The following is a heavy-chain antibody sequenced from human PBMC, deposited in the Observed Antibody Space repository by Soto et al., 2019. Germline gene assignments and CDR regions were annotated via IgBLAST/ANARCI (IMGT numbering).Heavy chain of an antibody. CDR1: GGSVNSADFY. D-gene: IGHD3-22*01. V-gene: IGHV4-61*08. J-gene: IGHJ2*01. CDR2: IYYNMVT. Sequence: QVQLRESGPGLVEPSETLSLTCSVSGGSVNSADFYWTWIRQAPGTELHYIGYIYYNMVTNYNPSLSSRVTISLDSSKNQFSLELKSMTAADTAVYYCARVLDSSWYVDLWGRGIRVTVSS. CDR3: ARVLDSSWYVDL.